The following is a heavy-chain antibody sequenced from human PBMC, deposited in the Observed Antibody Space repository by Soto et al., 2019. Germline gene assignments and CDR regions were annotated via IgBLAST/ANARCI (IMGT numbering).Heavy chain of an antibody. CDR3: AEDWVFNGGPPEIDL. Sequence: PGGSLRLSCSASGFIISDYAMSGARQAPGKGLEWVSSISNSGVTIYYADSVKGRFTISRDNSKNTLYLKMNSLRADDTALYYCAEDWVFNGGPPEIDLCGQGTLVTVSS. V-gene: IGHV3-23*01. CDR2: ISNSGVTI. D-gene: IGHD3-16*01. CDR1: GFIISDYA. J-gene: IGHJ5*02.